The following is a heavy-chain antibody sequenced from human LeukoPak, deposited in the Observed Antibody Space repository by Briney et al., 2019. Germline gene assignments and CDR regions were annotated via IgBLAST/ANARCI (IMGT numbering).Heavy chain of an antibody. D-gene: IGHD2-2*01. Sequence: GPSLRPSCAASGFTFSSYSTTWVRQHPGKWRGWVSSISSSSSYIYYADSVKGRFTISRDNAKNSLYLQMNSLRAEDTAVYYCARLDVVVPAGFDYWGQGTLVTVSS. J-gene: IGHJ4*02. CDR1: GFTFSSYS. CDR3: ARLDVVVPAGFDY. CDR2: ISSSSSYI. V-gene: IGHV3-21*01.